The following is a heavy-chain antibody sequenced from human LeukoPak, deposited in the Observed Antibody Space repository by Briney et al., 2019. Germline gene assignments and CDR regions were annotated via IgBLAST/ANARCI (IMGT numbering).Heavy chain of an antibody. J-gene: IGHJ4*02. Sequence: GGSLRLSCAASGLIFSDAWMGWVRQAPGKGLEWVSYISSSGSTLYYADSVKGRITISRDNAKNSLYLQMNSLRAEDTAVYYCARRRYNWNAIDYWGQGTLVTVSS. CDR2: ISSSGSTL. CDR3: ARRRYNWNAIDY. CDR1: GLIFSDAW. D-gene: IGHD1-20*01. V-gene: IGHV3-11*01.